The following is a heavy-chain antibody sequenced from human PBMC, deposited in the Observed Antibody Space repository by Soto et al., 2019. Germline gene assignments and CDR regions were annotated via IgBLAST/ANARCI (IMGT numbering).Heavy chain of an antibody. D-gene: IGHD3-16*02. V-gene: IGHV4-39*01. J-gene: IGHJ4*02. CDR3: ARGGGGYDYVWGSYRPFDF. Sequence: QLQLQESGPGLVKPSETLSLTCTVSGGSISSSSYYWGWIRQPPGKGLEWIGSIYYSGSTYYNPSLKSRVTISVDTSKNQFSLKLSSVTAADTAVYYCARGGGGYDYVWGSYRPFDFWGQGTLVTVSS. CDR2: IYYSGST. CDR1: GGSISSSSYY.